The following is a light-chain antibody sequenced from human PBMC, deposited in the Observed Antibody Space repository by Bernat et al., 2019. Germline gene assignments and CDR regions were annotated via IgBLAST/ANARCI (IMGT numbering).Light chain of an antibody. CDR2: GAF. Sequence: AIQMTQSPSSLSASVGDRVTITCRASQDIGNELGWYQQKPGEAPKLLIYGAFSLQSGVPSRFRGSRSGTSFTLTISSLQAADFATYYCLQDYNYPRTFGQGTKVEIK. J-gene: IGKJ1*01. V-gene: IGKV1-6*01. CDR1: QDIGNE. CDR3: LQDYNYPRT.